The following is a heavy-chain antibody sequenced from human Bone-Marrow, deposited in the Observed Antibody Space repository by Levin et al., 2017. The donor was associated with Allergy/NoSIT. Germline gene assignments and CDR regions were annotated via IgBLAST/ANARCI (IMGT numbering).Heavy chain of an antibody. D-gene: IGHD2-8*02. V-gene: IGHV4-4*07. CDR3: ARVSGTGYDYFFDS. CDR2: IDTRGST. J-gene: IGHJ4*02. CDR1: GGSISSSY. Sequence: GSLRLSCSVSGGSISSSYWSWIRQPAGKGLEWIGRIDTRGSTNHNPSLKSRVTMSLDTSKNQFSLKLSSVTAADTAMYYCARVSGTGYDYFFDSWGQGTLVTVSS.